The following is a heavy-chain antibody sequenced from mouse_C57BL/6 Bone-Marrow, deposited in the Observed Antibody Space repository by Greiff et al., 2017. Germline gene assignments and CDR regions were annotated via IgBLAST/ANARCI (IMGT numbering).Heavy chain of an antibody. CDR2: IDPEDGDP. J-gene: IGHJ1*03. V-gene: IGHV14-1*01. CDR1: GFNIKDYY. Sequence: VQLQQSGAELVRPGASVKLSCTASGFNIKDYYMHWVKQRPEQGLEWIGRIDPEDGDPEYAPKFQGKATMPAATSSNTAYLQLSSLTSEYTAVYYCTSYYGSSPYWYFDVWGTGTTVSVSS. CDR3: TSYYGSSPYWYFDV. D-gene: IGHD1-1*01.